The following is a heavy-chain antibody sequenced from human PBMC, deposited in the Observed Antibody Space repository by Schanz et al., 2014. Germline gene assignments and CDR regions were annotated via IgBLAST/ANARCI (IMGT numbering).Heavy chain of an antibody. Sequence: QVQLQQWGAGLLKPSETLSLTCAFSGGSFSGYWWTWVRQSPGKGLEWIGEVNHGGYTNYNPSLRVRVTVSVDMSKKPFSLRLSSVTAADTAAYYCATWSGTRLFHNWGQGTLVNVSS. D-gene: IGHD1-7*01. CDR1: GGSFSGYW. J-gene: IGHJ4*02. V-gene: IGHV4-34*01. CDR3: ATWSGTRLFHN. CDR2: VNHGGYT.